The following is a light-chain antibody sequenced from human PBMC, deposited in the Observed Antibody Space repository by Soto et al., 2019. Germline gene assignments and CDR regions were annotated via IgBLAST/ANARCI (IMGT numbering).Light chain of an antibody. V-gene: IGKV1-27*01. CDR2: AAS. CDR3: QKYGSAPFT. CDR1: QGISNH. J-gene: IGKJ3*01. Sequence: DIQMTQSPSSLSASVGDRVTITCRASQGISNHLAWYQQKPGKVPKLLIHAASTLQSGVPSRFSGSGSGTDFTLTISSLQPEDVASYYCQKYGSAPFTFGPGTKVDIK.